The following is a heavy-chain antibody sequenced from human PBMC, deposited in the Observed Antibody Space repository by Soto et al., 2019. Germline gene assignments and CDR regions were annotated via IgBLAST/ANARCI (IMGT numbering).Heavy chain of an antibody. CDR3: AKRHYYGSGSFALAT. Sequence: GGSLRLSCAGSGFTFSSNAMSWVRQAPGKGLEWVSSVSGDGYASDYADSVKGRFTVSRHNSKNTLYLQMNSLRAGDTAVYYCAKRHYYGSGSFALATWGQGTLLTVSS. V-gene: IGHV3-23*01. CDR1: GFTFSSNA. J-gene: IGHJ4*03. D-gene: IGHD3-10*01. CDR2: VSGDGYAS.